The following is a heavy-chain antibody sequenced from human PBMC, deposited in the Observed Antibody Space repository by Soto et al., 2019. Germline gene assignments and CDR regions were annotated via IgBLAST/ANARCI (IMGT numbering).Heavy chain of an antibody. V-gene: IGHV4-59*01. CDR3: ARLGFYYQSLYP. J-gene: IGHJ5*02. D-gene: IGHD2-2*01. CDR2: VYHTGST. Sequence: PSETLSLTCTVSGGSINNYYWTWIRQPPGKGLEWIGYVYHTGSTNYNPSLKSRVTISLDTSRNQFSLSLSSVTAADTAVYYFARLGFYYQSLYPWGHGSLVTVSS. CDR1: GGSINNYY.